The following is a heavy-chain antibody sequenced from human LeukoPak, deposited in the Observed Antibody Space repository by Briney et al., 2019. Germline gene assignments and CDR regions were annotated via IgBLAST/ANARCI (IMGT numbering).Heavy chain of an antibody. D-gene: IGHD3-10*01. CDR3: ATFGDPYASGSYSFDY. CDR2: ISGDGGNT. J-gene: IGHJ4*02. V-gene: IGHV3-43*02. CDR1: GFTFDDYA. Sequence: GGSLRLSCAASGFTFDDYAMHWVRQAPGKGLEWVSLISGDGGNTYYTDSVRGRFTISRDNSKNSLYLQMNTLRTEDTALYYCATFGDPYASGSYSFDYWGQGTLVTVSS.